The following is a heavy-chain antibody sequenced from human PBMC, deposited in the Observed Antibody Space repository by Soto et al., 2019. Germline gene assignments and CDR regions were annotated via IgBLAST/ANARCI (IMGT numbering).Heavy chain of an antibody. D-gene: IGHD2-21*02. J-gene: IGHJ6*02. CDR2: IESGGTA. V-gene: IGHV3-53*01. CDR1: GFTVSSSY. Sequence: LRLSCNASGFTVSSSYMSWVRQAPVIVLEWVAVIESGGTAHYADSVKGRFTISRDNPNNIIYLQLHTLRAEDTAVYYCAKDLGPLKLLNYVFYGLDVWGQGTTVTVSS. CDR3: AKDLGPLKLLNYVFYGLDV.